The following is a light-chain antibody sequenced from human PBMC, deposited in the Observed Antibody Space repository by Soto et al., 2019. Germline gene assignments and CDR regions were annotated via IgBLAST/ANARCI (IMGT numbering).Light chain of an antibody. CDR2: DVS. V-gene: IGLV2-14*03. CDR3: SSYTSSSTYV. CDR1: SSDIGSYNY. J-gene: IGLJ1*01. Sequence: QSVLTQPASVSGSPGQSITISCTGTSSDIGSYNYVSWYQQHPGKAPKLMIYDVSNRPSGVSNRFSGSKSGITASLTISGLQAEDEADYYCSSYTSSSTYVFGTGTKLTVL.